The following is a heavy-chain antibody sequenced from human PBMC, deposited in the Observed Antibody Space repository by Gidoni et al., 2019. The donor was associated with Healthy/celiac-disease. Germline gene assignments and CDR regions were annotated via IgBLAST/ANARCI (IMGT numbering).Heavy chain of an antibody. J-gene: IGHJ6*02. CDR3: AKGRTSSYSSSCDGDYDMDV. Sequence: VRQAPGKGLEWVSGISGNSGNIGYADSVKGRFTISRDNAKNSLYLQMNSLRAEDTALYYCAKGRTSSYSSSCDGDYDMDVWGQGTTVTVSS. D-gene: IGHD6-13*01. CDR2: ISGNSGNI. V-gene: IGHV3-9*01.